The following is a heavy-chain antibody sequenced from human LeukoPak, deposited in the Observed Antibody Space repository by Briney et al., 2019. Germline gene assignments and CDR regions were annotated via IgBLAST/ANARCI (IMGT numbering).Heavy chain of an antibody. J-gene: IGHJ4*02. D-gene: IGHD3-10*01. V-gene: IGHV1-69*06. CDR3: ARDPNYYGSGSGVWVDY. CDR1: GYTFTSYA. CDR2: IIPIFGTA. Sequence: GASVKVSCKASGYTFTSYAMNWVRQAPGQGLEWMGGIIPIFGTANYAQKFQGRVTITADKSTSTAYMELSSLRSEDTAVYYCARDPNYYGSGSGVWVDYWGQGTLVTVSS.